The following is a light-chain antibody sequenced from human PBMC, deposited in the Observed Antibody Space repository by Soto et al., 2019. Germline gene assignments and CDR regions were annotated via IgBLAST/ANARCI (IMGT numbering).Light chain of an antibody. CDR1: QSVSNK. CDR3: QQYANWPKT. J-gene: IGKJ1*01. CDR2: AAS. V-gene: IGKV3-15*01. Sequence: EIVLPQSPCTLSLSAGERSTLSGMASQSVSNKLVWYQQKPGQAPRLLIYAASTRATGIPARFSGSGSETEFTLTISSLQSEDLAVYYCQQYANWPKTFGQGTKVDIK.